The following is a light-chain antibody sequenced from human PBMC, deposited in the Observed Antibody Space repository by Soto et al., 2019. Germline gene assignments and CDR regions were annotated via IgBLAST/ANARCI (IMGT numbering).Light chain of an antibody. Sequence: NVFTPSPATPVLSPGGRGPPPCRASQSISSCLAGYQQKPGQAPRLLITDAANRATGSPARCIGSRSGTDFFPTISSLVPEDVAVDYCQQRYSWPPWTFGQGTKVDIK. V-gene: IGKV3-11*01. CDR3: QQRYSWPPWT. CDR1: QSISSC. J-gene: IGKJ1*01. CDR2: DAA.